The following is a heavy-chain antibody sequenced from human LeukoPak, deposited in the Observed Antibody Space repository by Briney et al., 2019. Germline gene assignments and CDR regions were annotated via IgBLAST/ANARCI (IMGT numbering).Heavy chain of an antibody. V-gene: IGHV3-7*01. Sequence: VGSLRLSCAASGFTFSSYWMSWVRQAPGKGLEWVANIKQDGSEKYYVDSVKGRFTISRDNAKNSLYLQMNSLRAEDTAVYYCARPTFDSSGYLLDYWGQGTLVTVSS. CDR2: IKQDGSEK. CDR3: ARPTFDSSGYLLDY. D-gene: IGHD3-22*01. J-gene: IGHJ4*02. CDR1: GFTFSSYW.